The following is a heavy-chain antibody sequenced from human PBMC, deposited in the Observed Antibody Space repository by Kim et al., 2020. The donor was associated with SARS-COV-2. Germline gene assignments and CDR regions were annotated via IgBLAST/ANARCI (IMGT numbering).Heavy chain of an antibody. CDR2: IYSGGGT. J-gene: IGHJ3*02. V-gene: IGHV3-53*01. Sequence: GGSLRLSCAASGFIVSNNYMSWVRQAPGKGLEWVSVIYSGGGTYYADSVKGRFTISRDNSKNTLYLQMNSLRAEDTAVYYCARVGFGSGSLNGFDIWGQGTMVTVPS. CDR3: ARVGFGSGSLNGFDI. CDR1: GFIVSNNY. D-gene: IGHD3-10*01.